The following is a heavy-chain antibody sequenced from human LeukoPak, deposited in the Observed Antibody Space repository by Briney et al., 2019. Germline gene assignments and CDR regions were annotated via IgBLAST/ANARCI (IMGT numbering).Heavy chain of an antibody. CDR2: INHSGGT. V-gene: IGHV4-34*01. CDR1: GGSFSGYY. CDR3: ARGRAVAGLFDY. Sequence: KPSETLSLTCAVYGGSFSGYYWSWIRQPPGKGLEWIGEINHSGGTNYNPSLKSRVTISVDTSKNQFSLKLSSVTAADTAVYYCARGRAVAGLFDYWGQGTLVTVSS. J-gene: IGHJ4*02. D-gene: IGHD6-19*01.